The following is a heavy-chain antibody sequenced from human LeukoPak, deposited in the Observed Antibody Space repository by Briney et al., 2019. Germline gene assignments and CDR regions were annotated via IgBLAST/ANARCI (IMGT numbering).Heavy chain of an antibody. CDR2: ISTQSGNT. CDR1: GYTLTSYG. V-gene: IGHV1-18*01. D-gene: IGHD4-17*01. J-gene: IGHJ4*02. CDR3: ARGAYGDK. Sequence: ASVKVSCQASGYTLTSYGINWMRQAPGQGLEWMGWISTQSGNTNYAQKVQGRLTLTTDRSTNTAYMELRSLRSDDTAVYYCARGAYGDKWGQGTMVTVSS.